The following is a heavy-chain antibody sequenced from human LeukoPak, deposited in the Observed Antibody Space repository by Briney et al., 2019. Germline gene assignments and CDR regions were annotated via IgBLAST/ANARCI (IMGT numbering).Heavy chain of an antibody. Sequence: PSETLSLTCTVPGGSITSYYWIWIRQSPGRGLEWIGHIYHTGDTTYNPALKSRATMSVDTAKNQFSLKLSSVTVADTAMYYCARTPGWYYLGMDVWGKGTTVTVSS. D-gene: IGHD6-19*01. CDR1: GGSITSYY. CDR3: ARTPGWYYLGMDV. J-gene: IGHJ6*04. V-gene: IGHV4-59*01. CDR2: IYHTGDT.